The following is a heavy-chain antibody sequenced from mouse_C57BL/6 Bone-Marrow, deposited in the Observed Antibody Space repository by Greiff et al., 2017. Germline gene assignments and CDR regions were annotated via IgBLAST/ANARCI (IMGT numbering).Heavy chain of an antibody. Sequence: QVQLQQPGAELVKPGASVKLSCKASGYTFTSYWMQWVKQRPGQGLEWIGEIDPSDSYTNYNQKFKGKATLTVDTSSSTAYMQLSSLTSEDSAVYYCARERIAMDYWGQGTSVTVSS. CDR1: GYTFTSYW. CDR3: ARERIAMDY. J-gene: IGHJ4*01. V-gene: IGHV1-50*01. CDR2: IDPSDSYT.